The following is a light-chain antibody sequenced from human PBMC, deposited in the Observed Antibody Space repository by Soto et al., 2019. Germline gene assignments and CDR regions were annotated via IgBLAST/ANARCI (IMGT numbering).Light chain of an antibody. CDR3: ATWDDSLNAAV. J-gene: IGLJ7*01. Sequence: QSVLTQPPSVSGAPGQRVTISCTGSSSNIGAGHDVHWYQHLPGTTPKLLIYGNGNRPSGVPDRFSGSKSGTSASLAITGLQAEDEADYYCATWDDSLNAAVFGGGTQLTVL. CDR2: GNG. V-gene: IGLV1-40*01. CDR1: SSNIGAGHD.